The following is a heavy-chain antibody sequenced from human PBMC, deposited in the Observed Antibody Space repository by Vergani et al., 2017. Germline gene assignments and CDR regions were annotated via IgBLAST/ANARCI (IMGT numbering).Heavy chain of an antibody. Sequence: EVQLVESGGGLVQPGGSLRRSCAASGFTFRSYSMNWVRQAPGKGLEWVSYISSSSSTIYYADSVKGRFTISREKAKNSLYLQRDSLRAEATAVYYCARHETPGFDWLDPWGQGTLVTVSS. D-gene: IGHD3-16*01. V-gene: IGHV3-48*01. CDR3: ARHETPGFDWLDP. J-gene: IGHJ5*02. CDR2: ISSSSSTI. CDR1: GFTFRSYS.